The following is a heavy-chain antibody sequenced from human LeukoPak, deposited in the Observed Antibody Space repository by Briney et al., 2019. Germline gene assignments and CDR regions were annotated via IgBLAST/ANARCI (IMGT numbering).Heavy chain of an antibody. CDR1: GFTSTNFA. Sequence: SVKVSCKASGFTSTNFAVQWVRQARGQRLEWIGWIIVGSGAAKCAQDFQERVTITRDLSTSTLYMELRSLTSEDTAVYYCAADLSNPRMGASYLDSWGQGTLVTVSS. CDR2: IIVGSGAA. J-gene: IGHJ4*02. V-gene: IGHV1-58*01. CDR3: AADLSNPRMGASYLDS. D-gene: IGHD3-16*01.